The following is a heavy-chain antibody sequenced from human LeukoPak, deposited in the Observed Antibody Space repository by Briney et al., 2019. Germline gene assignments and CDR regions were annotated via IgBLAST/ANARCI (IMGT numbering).Heavy chain of an antibody. CDR2: ISNDGSNK. J-gene: IGHJ4*02. V-gene: IGHV3-30*18. CDR1: GFTFSSYG. D-gene: IGHD3-22*01. Sequence: GRSLGLSCAASGFTFSSYGMHWVRQAPGKGLEWVAVISNDGSNKYYADSVKGRFTISRDNSKNTLYLQMNSLRPEDTAVYYCAKIYYYGSSGYLDYWGQGTLVTVSS. CDR3: AKIYYYGSSGYLDY.